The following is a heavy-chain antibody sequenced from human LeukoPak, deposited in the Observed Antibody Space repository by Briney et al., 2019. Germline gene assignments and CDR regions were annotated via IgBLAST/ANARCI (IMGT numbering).Heavy chain of an antibody. D-gene: IGHD3-3*01. CDR2: IKSKTDGGTT. V-gene: IGHV3-15*01. J-gene: IGHJ4*02. CDR3: TTEIPSYDLWSGYSTNNDY. Sequence: GGSLRLSCAASGFTFSNAWMSWVRQAPGKGLEWVGRIKSKTDGGTTDYAAPVKGRFTISRDDSKNTLYLQMNSLKTEDTAVYYCTTEIPSYDLWSGYSTNNDYWGQGTLVTVSS. CDR1: GFTFSNAW.